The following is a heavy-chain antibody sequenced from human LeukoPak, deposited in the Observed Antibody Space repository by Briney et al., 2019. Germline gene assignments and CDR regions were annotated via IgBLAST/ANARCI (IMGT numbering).Heavy chain of an antibody. CDR3: ARDLHFRVYDSSIYYPY. CDR1: GFTFSSYW. D-gene: IGHD3-22*01. J-gene: IGHJ4*02. CDR2: IKKDGSEK. V-gene: IGHV3-7*01. Sequence: TGGSLRLSCAASGFTFSSYWMSCVRQAPGKGLEWVANIKKDGSEKYYVDSGKGRFTISRDNAKTSLYLQMNSLRAEDTAVYYCARDLHFRVYDSSIYYPYWGQGTLVTVSS.